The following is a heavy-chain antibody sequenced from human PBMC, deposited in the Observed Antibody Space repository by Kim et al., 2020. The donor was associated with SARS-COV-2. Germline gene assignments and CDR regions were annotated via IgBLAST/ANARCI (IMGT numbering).Heavy chain of an antibody. Sequence: PSLRGRVTISLDTSKNQFSVEVSSVTAGDTAVYYCARVYGSGSYYTFDYWGQGTLVTVSS. D-gene: IGHD3-10*01. CDR3: ARVYGSGSYYTFDY. J-gene: IGHJ4*02. V-gene: IGHV4-59*01.